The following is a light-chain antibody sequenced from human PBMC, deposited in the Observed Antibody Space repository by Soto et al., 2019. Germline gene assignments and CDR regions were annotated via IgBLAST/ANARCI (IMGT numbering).Light chain of an antibody. CDR3: QQYNNWPPWT. CDR1: QSVSSN. Sequence: EIVMTQSPATLSVSPGERATLSRRASQSVSSNLAWYQQKPGQAPRLLIYGASTRATGIPARFSGSGSGTEFTLTISSLQSEDFAVYYCQQYNNWPPWTLGQGTKVEIK. CDR2: GAS. V-gene: IGKV3-15*01. J-gene: IGKJ1*01.